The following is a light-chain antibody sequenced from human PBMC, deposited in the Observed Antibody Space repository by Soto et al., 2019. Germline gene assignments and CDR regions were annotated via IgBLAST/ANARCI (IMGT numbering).Light chain of an antibody. CDR3: SSYTTNSPPVV. J-gene: IGLJ2*01. V-gene: IGLV2-14*01. Sequence: QSALTQPASVSGSPGQSITISCNGTSSDIGGHDYVSWYQQYPGKAPKLLISEVTNRPSGVSNRFSGSKSGNTASLTISGLQAEDEAHYYCSSYTTNSPPVVFGGGTKVTVL. CDR1: SSDIGGHDY. CDR2: EVT.